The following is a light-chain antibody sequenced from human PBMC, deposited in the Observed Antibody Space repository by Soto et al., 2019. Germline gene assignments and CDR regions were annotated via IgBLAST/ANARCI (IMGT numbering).Light chain of an antibody. CDR3: QQSYSTPFT. V-gene: IGKV1-39*01. J-gene: IGKJ3*01. CDR2: AAS. CDR1: QSISSY. Sequence: DIQMTQSPSSLSASVGDRVTITCRASQSISSYLNWYQQKPGKAPKLLIYAASSLQSGVPSRFSGSGSGTDFTLTISSRQPEGFATYYCQQSYSTPFTFGPGTKVDIK.